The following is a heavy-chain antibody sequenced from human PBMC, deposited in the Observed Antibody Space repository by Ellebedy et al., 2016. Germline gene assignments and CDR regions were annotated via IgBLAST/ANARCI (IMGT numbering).Heavy chain of an antibody. CDR2: TYYRSRWYN. Sequence: SETLSLTCAISGDSVSRDSAAWNWFRQSPSRGLEWLGRTYYRSRWYNDYALSVKSRITINPDTSKNQFSLQLNSVTPEDTAVYYCASGTTIFPLWGQGTLVTVSS. J-gene: IGHJ4*02. CDR3: ASGTTIFPL. D-gene: IGHD1-7*01. V-gene: IGHV6-1*01. CDR1: GDSVSRDSAA.